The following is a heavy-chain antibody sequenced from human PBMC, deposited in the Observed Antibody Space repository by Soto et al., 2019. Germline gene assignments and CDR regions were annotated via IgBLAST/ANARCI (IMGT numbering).Heavy chain of an antibody. Sequence: EVQLVESGGGLVQPGGSLRLSCAASGFTFSSYSMNWVRQTPGKGLEWVSYISRSSSTIYYADSVKGRFTISRDNAKNSLYLQMNSRRAEDTAVYYCARVYDFGSGSYFRPLHMDVWGKGTTVTVSS. CDR2: ISRSSSTI. J-gene: IGHJ6*03. D-gene: IGHD3-3*01. CDR3: ARVYDFGSGSYFRPLHMDV. CDR1: GFTFSSYS. V-gene: IGHV3-48*01.